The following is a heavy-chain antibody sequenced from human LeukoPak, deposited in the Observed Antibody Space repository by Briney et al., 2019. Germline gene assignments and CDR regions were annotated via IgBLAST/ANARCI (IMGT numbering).Heavy chain of an antibody. V-gene: IGHV4-59*01. J-gene: IGHJ4*02. CDR2: IYYSGST. CDR1: GGSISSYY. Sequence: PSETLSLTCTVSGGSISSYYWSWIRQPPGKGLEWIGYIYYSGSTNYNPSLKSRVTISVDTSKNQFSLKLSSVTAADTAVYYCARVTRDGYNWYFDYWGQGTLVTVSS. CDR3: ARVTRDGYNWYFDY. D-gene: IGHD5-24*01.